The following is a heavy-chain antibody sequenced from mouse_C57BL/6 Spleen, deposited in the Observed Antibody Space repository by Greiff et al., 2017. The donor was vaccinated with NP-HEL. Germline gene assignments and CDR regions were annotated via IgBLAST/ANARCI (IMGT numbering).Heavy chain of an antibody. V-gene: IGHV5-4*01. J-gene: IGHJ2*01. CDR3: ARVREGTGYFDY. CDR2: ISDGGSYT. CDR1: GFTFSSYA. Sequence: EVQVVESGGGLVKPGGSLKLSCAASGFTFSSYAMSWVRQTPEKRLEWVATISDGGSYTYYPDNVKGRFTISRDNAKNNLYLQMSHLKSEDTAMYYCARVREGTGYFDYWGQGTTLTVSS. D-gene: IGHD2-12*01.